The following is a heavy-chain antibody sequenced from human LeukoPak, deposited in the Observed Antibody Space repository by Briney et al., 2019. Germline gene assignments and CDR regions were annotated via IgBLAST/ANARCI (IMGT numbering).Heavy chain of an antibody. J-gene: IGHJ5*02. CDR1: GGSISSSSYY. V-gene: IGHV4-39*01. CDR3: ARHRGPIAADGWFDP. CDR2: IYYSGST. D-gene: IGHD6-13*01. Sequence: SETLSLTCTVSGGSISSSSYYWGWIRQPPGKGLEWIGSIYYSGSTYYNPSLKSRVTISIDTSKNQFSLKLSSVTAADTAVYYCARHRGPIAADGWFDPWGQGTLATVSS.